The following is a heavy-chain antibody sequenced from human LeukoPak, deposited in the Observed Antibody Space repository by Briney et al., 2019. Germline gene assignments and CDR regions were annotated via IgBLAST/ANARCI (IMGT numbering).Heavy chain of an antibody. V-gene: IGHV5-51*01. Sequence: GESLKISCKGSGYSFTNYWIGWVRQMPGKGLEWMGIIYPGDSDTRYSPSFQGQVTISADKSISTAYLQWSSLKASDTAMYYCARLSEGPYDYVWGSYRYWAYYFDYWGQGTLVTVSS. J-gene: IGHJ4*02. CDR1: GYSFTNYW. D-gene: IGHD3-16*02. CDR2: IYPGDSDT. CDR3: ARLSEGPYDYVWGSYRYWAYYFDY.